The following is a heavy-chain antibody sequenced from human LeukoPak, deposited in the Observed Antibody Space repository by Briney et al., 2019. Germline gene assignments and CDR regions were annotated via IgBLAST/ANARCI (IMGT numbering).Heavy chain of an antibody. CDR3: ARGELNYYYYGMDV. CDR2: ISSSGSTI. J-gene: IGHJ6*02. Sequence: GGSLRLSCAASGFTFSDYYMSWLRQAPGKGLEWVSYISSSGSTIYYADSVKGRFTISRDNAKNSLYLQMNSLRAEDTAVYYCARGELNYYYYGMDVWGQGTTVTVSS. CDR1: GFTFSDYY. D-gene: IGHD1-26*01. V-gene: IGHV3-11*01.